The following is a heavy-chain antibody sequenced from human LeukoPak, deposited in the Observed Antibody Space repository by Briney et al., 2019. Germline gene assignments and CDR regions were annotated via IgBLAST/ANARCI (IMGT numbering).Heavy chain of an antibody. CDR2: VQHIGGET. Sequence: GGSLRLSCAGSRFTFSNSWMGWVRQAPGKGLEWVANVQHIGGETYYVDSVKGRFTISRDNAKNSVYLQMNSLGADDTAVYYCAKGLGYWEYQLPQHWGQGTLVTVSS. D-gene: IGHD2-2*01. J-gene: IGHJ4*02. CDR3: AKGLGYWEYQLPQH. V-gene: IGHV3-7*01. CDR1: RFTFSNSW.